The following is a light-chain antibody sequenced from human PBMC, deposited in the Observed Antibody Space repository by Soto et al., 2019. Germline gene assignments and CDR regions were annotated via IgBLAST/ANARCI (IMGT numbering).Light chain of an antibody. CDR3: CTYARNRLYV. CDR2: EVT. Sequence: QSVLTQPASVSGSPGHSITISCTGTSSDVGGYNFVPWYQRKPGKAPKLLIYEVTHRPSGISDRFSGSKSGNMASLTISGLQDEDEASYYCCTYARNRLYVFGSGTKATVL. J-gene: IGLJ1*01. V-gene: IGLV2-14*01. CDR1: SSDVGGYNF.